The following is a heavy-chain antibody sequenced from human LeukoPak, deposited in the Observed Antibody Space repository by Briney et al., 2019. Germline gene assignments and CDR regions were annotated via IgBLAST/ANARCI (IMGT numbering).Heavy chain of an antibody. Sequence: NPSETLSLTCTVSGGSISRYYWSWIRQPPGKGLEWIGYIYYSGSTNYNPSLKSRVTISVDTSKNQFSLKLSSVTAADTAVYYCARGHIWSGYYPFDYWGQGTLVTVSS. D-gene: IGHD3-3*02. V-gene: IGHV4-59*01. J-gene: IGHJ4*02. CDR1: GGSISRYY. CDR3: ARGHIWSGYYPFDY. CDR2: IYYSGST.